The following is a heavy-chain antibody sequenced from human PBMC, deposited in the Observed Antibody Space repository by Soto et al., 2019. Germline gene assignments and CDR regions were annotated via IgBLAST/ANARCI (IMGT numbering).Heavy chain of an antibody. CDR2: IFHGGNT. Sequence: SETLSLTCAVAGFFISSGNYWGWIRKPPGKGLEWIGSIFHGGNTYYNPSLKSRVTISVDMSKNQFSLKLNSVTAADTAVYYCARARWYDAFDVWGQGTVVTVSS. J-gene: IGHJ3*01. CDR3: ARARWYDAFDV. V-gene: IGHV4-38-2*01. CDR1: GFFISSGNY. D-gene: IGHD2-15*01.